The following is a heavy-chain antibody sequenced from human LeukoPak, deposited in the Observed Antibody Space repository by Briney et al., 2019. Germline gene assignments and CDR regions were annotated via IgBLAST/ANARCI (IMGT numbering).Heavy chain of an antibody. V-gene: IGHV3-74*01. Sequence: GVSLRLSCAASGTYWMHWVRQAPGKGLVWVSHINSDGSWTGYADSVKGRFTISKDNAKNTVSLQMNNLRAEDTAVYYCVTFYETYWGRGTLVTVSS. J-gene: IGHJ4*02. CDR1: GTYW. D-gene: IGHD2/OR15-2a*01. CDR2: INSDGSWT. CDR3: VTFYETY.